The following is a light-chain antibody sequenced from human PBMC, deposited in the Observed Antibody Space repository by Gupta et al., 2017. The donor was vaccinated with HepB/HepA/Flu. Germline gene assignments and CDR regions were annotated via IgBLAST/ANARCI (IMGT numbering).Light chain of an antibody. V-gene: IGKV1-5*03. CDR2: QAS. CDR3: QQYGYYRS. CDR1: HNINPW. J-gene: IGKJ2*01. Sequence: LSASVGDRVTITCRASHNINPWLAWYQHRPGKAPKLLMYQASILQSGVPSRFSGSGSGTQFTLTITSLQPDDSATYYCQQYGYYRSFGQGTRLEIK.